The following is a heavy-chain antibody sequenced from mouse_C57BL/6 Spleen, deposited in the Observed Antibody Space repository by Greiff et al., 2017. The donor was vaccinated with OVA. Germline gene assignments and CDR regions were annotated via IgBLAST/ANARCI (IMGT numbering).Heavy chain of an antibody. CDR3: ARSGLRDAMDY. J-gene: IGHJ4*01. D-gene: IGHD2-4*01. Sequence: VQLQQPGAELVMPGASVKLSCKASGYTFTSYWMHWVTQRPGQGLEWIGEIDPSDSYTNYNQKFKGKSTLTVDKSSSTAYMQLSSLTSEDSAVYYCARSGLRDAMDYWGQGTSVTVSS. CDR2: IDPSDSYT. V-gene: IGHV1-69*01. CDR1: GYTFTSYW.